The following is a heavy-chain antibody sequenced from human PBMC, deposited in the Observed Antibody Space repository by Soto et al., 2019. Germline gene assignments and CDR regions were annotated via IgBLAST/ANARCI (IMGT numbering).Heavy chain of an antibody. J-gene: IGHJ4*02. CDR3: ARISGYSYGLPPYFDY. V-gene: IGHV4-61*01. CDR2: IYYSGST. D-gene: IGHD5-18*01. Sequence: QVQLQESGPGLVKPSEPLSLTCTVSGGSVSSGSYYWSWIRQPPGKGLEWIVYIYYSGSTNYNTPHKGRVTISVDTSNNQFSLKLSSVTAADTAVYYCARISGYSYGLPPYFDYWGQGTLVTVSS. CDR1: GGSVSSGSYY.